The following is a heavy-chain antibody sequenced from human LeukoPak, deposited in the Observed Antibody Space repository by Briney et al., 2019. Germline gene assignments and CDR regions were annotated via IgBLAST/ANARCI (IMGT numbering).Heavy chain of an antibody. CDR2: ISSSSSTI. J-gene: IGHJ4*02. D-gene: IGHD2-15*01. CDR1: GFTFSHDW. CDR3: ARSLRSPRYCIDDTCYFDY. V-gene: IGHV3-48*01. Sequence: GGSLRLSCAASGFTFSHDWMSWVRQAPGKGLEWVSYISSSSSTIYYADSVKGRFTISRDNAKNTQYLQINSLRVEDTAVYYCARSLRSPRYCIDDTCYFDYWGQGTLVTVSS.